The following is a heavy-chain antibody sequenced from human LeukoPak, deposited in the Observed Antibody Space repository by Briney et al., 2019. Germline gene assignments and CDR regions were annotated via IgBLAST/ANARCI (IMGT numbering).Heavy chain of an antibody. D-gene: IGHD6-19*01. V-gene: IGHV6-1*01. Sequence: PSQTLSLTCAISGDSVSSNSAAWSWFRQSPSRGLEWLGRTYYRSKWYDDYAISVKSRTTINPDTSKNQFSLHLNSVSPEDTAVYFCARERLVLGGNFDYWGQGTLVTVSS. CDR3: ARERLVLGGNFDY. J-gene: IGHJ4*02. CDR1: GDSVSSNSAA. CDR2: TYYRSKWYD.